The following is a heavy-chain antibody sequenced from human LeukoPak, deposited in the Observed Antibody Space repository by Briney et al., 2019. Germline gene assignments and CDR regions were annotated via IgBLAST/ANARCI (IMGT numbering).Heavy chain of an antibody. CDR1: GDTFTGYY. D-gene: IGHD3-22*01. Sequence: ASVKVSCKASGDTFTGYYLHWVRQAPGQGLEWLGWINPKSGCTNYAQRFQARVTMTWDTSINTAYMDLSSLRSDDVAVYYCAGSSSSGFKDYWGQGTLVTVSS. J-gene: IGHJ4*02. CDR2: INPKSGCT. V-gene: IGHV1-2*02. CDR3: AGSSSSGFKDY.